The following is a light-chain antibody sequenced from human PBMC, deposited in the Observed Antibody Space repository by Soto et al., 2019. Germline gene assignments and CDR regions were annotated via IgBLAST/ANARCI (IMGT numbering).Light chain of an antibody. J-gene: IGKJ2*01. CDR2: GAS. V-gene: IGKV3-15*01. CDR3: QQYNSWPPYT. Sequence: EIVLTQSPATLSLSPGERATLSCRASQSVSSNLAWYQQKPGQAPRLLIYGASTRATGTPARFSGSGSGTEFTLTISSLQSEDFAVYYCQQYNSWPPYTFGQGPRWIS. CDR1: QSVSSN.